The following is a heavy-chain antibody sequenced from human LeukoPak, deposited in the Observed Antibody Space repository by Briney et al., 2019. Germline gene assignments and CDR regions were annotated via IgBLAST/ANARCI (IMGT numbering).Heavy chain of an antibody. Sequence: SETLSLNCAVSGYSISSGFYWGWIRQPPGKGLEWIGSKFHSGSTYYNPSLKSRVAISVYTSKNQFSLKLRSVTAADTAVYYCATDSGTYHTLNSWGQGTLVTVSS. CDR1: GYSISSGFY. V-gene: IGHV4-38-2*02. CDR3: ATDSGTYHTLNS. CDR2: KFHSGST. J-gene: IGHJ4*02. D-gene: IGHD1-26*01.